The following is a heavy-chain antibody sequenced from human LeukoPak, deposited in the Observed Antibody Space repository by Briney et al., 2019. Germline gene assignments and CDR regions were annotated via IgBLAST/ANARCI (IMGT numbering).Heavy chain of an antibody. Sequence: ASVKVSCKASGYTFTAYYMHWVRQAPGQGLEWMGWINPHSGGTNYAHKFQDRVTMTRDTSISTAYMELSRLISDDTAFYYCARVGRGYSYGYFDYWGQGTLLTVSS. CDR1: GYTFTAYY. CDR2: INPHSGGT. J-gene: IGHJ4*02. CDR3: ARVGRGYSYGYFDY. D-gene: IGHD5-18*01. V-gene: IGHV1-2*02.